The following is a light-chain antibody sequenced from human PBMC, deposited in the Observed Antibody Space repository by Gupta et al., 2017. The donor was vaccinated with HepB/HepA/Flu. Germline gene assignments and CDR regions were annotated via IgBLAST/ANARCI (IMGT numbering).Light chain of an antibody. CDR2: LGS. CDR3: MQALQTPFA. J-gene: IGKJ4*01. V-gene: IGKV2-28*01. CDR1: QSLLHSNGYNY. Sequence: DIVMTQSPLSLPVTPGEPASISCRASQSLLHSNGYNYLDWYLQKPGQSPTLLIYLGSNRASGVPDRFSGSGSGTDFTLKISRVEAEDVGVYYCMQALQTPFAFGGGTKVEIK.